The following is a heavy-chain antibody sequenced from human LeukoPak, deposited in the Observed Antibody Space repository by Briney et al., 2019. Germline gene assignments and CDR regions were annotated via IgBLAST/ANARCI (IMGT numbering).Heavy chain of an antibody. CDR3: AKGAGTWSPDY. CDR1: GFTFSTYG. V-gene: IGHV3-30*02. Sequence: GGSLRLSCEASGFTFSTYGIHWVRQAPGKGLEWEALIRHDGSYKYYADSVKGRFTISRDNSKNMLYLQMNSLRAEDTAMYYCAKGAGTWSPDYWGQGTLVTVSS. D-gene: IGHD6-13*01. CDR2: IRHDGSYK. J-gene: IGHJ4*02.